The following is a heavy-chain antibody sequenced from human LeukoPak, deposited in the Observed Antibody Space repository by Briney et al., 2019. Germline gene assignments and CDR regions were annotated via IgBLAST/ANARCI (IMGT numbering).Heavy chain of an antibody. CDR1: GYSISSGYY. V-gene: IGHV4-38-2*01. J-gene: IGHJ4*02. D-gene: IGHD5-24*01. CDR3: ARLNRRDGYNWYY. CDR2: IYHSGST. Sequence: SETLSLTCAVSGYSISSGYYWGWIRQPPGKGLEWIGSIYHSGSTYYNPSLKSRVTISVDTSKNQFSLKLSSVTAADTAVYYCARLNRRDGYNWYYWGQGTLVTVSS.